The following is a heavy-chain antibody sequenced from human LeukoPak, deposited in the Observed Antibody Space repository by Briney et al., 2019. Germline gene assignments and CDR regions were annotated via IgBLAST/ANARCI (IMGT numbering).Heavy chain of an antibody. Sequence: SETLSLTCTVSGGSISSGGYSWSWIRQPPGKGLEWIGYIYHSGSTYYNPSLKSRVTISVDRSKNQFSLKLSSVTAADTAVYYCARGYYDSSGYSDAFDIWGQGTMVTVSS. CDR3: ARGYYDSSGYSDAFDI. CDR2: IYHSGST. J-gene: IGHJ3*02. CDR1: GGSISSGGYS. D-gene: IGHD3-22*01. V-gene: IGHV4-30-2*01.